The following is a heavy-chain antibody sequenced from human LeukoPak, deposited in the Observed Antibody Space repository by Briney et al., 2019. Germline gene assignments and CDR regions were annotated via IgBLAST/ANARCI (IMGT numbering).Heavy chain of an antibody. CDR2: IKQDGSEK. CDR1: GGSFSGYY. V-gene: IGHV3-7*01. Sequence: ETLSLTCAVYGGSFSGYYWSWIRQPPGKGLEWVANIKQDGSEKHYVDSVKGRFTISRDNAKNTLYLQMNSLRAEDTAVYYCARVYYSYYYYYMDVWGKGTTVTVSS. CDR3: ARVYYSYYYYYMDV. D-gene: IGHD4-11*01. J-gene: IGHJ6*03.